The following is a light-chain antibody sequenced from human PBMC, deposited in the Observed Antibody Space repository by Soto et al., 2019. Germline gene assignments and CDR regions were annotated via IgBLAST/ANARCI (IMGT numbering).Light chain of an antibody. CDR2: DAS. CDR3: QQYDNLPWT. Sequence: DIQMTQSPSSLSASVGDRVTITCQASQDISNYLNWYQQKPGKAPKLLIYDASNLETGGPSRFSGSGSGKDFTFTISSLQPEDIATYYCQQYDNLPWTFGQGTKVEIK. CDR1: QDISNY. V-gene: IGKV1-33*01. J-gene: IGKJ1*01.